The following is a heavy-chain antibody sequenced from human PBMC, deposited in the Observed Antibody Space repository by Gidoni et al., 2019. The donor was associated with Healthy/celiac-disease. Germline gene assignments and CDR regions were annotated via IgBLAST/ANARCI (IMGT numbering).Heavy chain of an antibody. V-gene: IGHV4-4*07. CDR3: ARDGIVVVPAVWGDYYYYYMDV. Sequence: QVQLQESGPGLVKPSETLSLTCTVSGGSISSYYWSWIRQPAGKGLEWIGRIYTSGSTNYNPSLKSRVTMSVDTSKNQFSLKLSSVTAADTAVYYCARDGIVVVPAVWGDYYYYYMDVWGKGTTVTVSS. CDR1: GGSISSYY. D-gene: IGHD2-2*01. CDR2: IYTSGST. J-gene: IGHJ6*03.